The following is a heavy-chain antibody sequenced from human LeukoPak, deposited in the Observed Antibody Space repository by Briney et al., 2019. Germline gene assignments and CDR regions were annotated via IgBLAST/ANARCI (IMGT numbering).Heavy chain of an antibody. CDR3: VRGRGSYGWFDP. Sequence: PGGSLRLSCAASGFTSSSYWMHWVRQVPGKGLVWVSRISGDGTARNYADSVKGRFTISRDDAENTVDLQMNSLRGEDTAVYYCVRGRGSYGWFDPWGQGTLVTVSS. CDR2: ISGDGTAR. CDR1: GFTSSSYW. D-gene: IGHD3-10*01. J-gene: IGHJ5*02. V-gene: IGHV3-74*01.